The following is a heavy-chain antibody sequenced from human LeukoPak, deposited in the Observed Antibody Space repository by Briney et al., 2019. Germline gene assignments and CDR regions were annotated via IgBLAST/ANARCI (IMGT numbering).Heavy chain of an antibody. CDR2: ISYDGSNK. Sequence: GGSLRLSCAASGFTFSSYAMHWVRQAPGKGLEWVAVISYDGSNKYYADSVKGRFTISRDNSKNTLYLQMNSLRDEDTAVYYCARSPRYYYNYYGMDVWGQGTTVTVSS. CDR1: GFTFSSYA. J-gene: IGHJ6*02. V-gene: IGHV3-30-3*01. CDR3: ARSPRYYYNYYGMDV.